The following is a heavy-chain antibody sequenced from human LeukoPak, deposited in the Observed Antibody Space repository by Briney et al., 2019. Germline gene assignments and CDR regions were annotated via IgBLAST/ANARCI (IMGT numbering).Heavy chain of an antibody. Sequence: GASPLTCSDAAGSITSTYWICFLHPMPGKRQELVEIIYPGDSDTRYSPSIQGHVTISADKNITTAYLQWSSLKASDTAMYYCARHVVPYSSGLAGFDSWGQGALVTVSS. V-gene: IGHV5-51*07. CDR3: ARHVVPYSSGLAGFDS. CDR1: GSITSTYW. D-gene: IGHD6-19*01. J-gene: IGHJ4*02. CDR2: IYPGDSDT.